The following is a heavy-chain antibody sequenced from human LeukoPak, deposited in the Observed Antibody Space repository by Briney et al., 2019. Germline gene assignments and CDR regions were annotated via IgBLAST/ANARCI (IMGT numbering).Heavy chain of an antibody. V-gene: IGHV3-30*02. CDR3: AKEGDYYGSGSYRDGFDI. Sequence: GGSQRLSCAASGFTFSTHGMHWIRQAPGKGLEWVAFIRYDGINKYYADSVKGRFTISRDSFKNTLYLQMNSLRPEDAAVYYCAKEGDYYGSGSYRDGFDIWGQGTWATVSS. CDR2: IRYDGINK. J-gene: IGHJ3*02. D-gene: IGHD3-10*01. CDR1: GFTFSTHG.